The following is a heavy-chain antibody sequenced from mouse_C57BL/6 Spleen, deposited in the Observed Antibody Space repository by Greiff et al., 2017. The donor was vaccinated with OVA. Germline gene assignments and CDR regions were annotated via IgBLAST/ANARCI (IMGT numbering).Heavy chain of an antibody. Sequence: DVHLVESGGGLVKPGGSLKLSCAASGFTFSDYGMHWVRQAPEKGLEWVAYISSGSSTIYYADTVKGRFTISRDNAKNTLFLQMTSLRSEDTAMYYCARLYYEYSYYYAMDYWGQGTSVTVSS. V-gene: IGHV5-17*01. CDR2: ISSGSSTI. CDR1: GFTFSDYG. D-gene: IGHD2-4*01. J-gene: IGHJ4*01. CDR3: ARLYYEYSYYYAMDY.